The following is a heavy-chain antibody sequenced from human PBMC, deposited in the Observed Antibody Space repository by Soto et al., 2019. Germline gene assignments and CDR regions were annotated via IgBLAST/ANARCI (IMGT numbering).Heavy chain of an antibody. D-gene: IGHD5-12*01. Sequence: QVQLVQSGTEVKKPGSSVKVSCKASGGTFRSYGISWVRQAPGQGLEWMGGIIPMFNTTIYAQRFQGRVTITADKSTSTAYMELNSLTSEDTAVYYCARDQEMATITDFVYWGQGTLVTVSS. CDR3: ARDQEMATITDFVY. CDR2: IIPMFNTT. V-gene: IGHV1-69*06. J-gene: IGHJ4*02. CDR1: GGTFRSYG.